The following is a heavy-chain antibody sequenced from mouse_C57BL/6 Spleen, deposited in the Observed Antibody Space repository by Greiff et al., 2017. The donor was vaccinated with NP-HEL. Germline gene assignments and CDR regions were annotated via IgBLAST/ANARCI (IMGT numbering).Heavy chain of an antibody. CDR1: GFTFSSYG. Sequence: EVKVVESGGDLVKPGGSLKLSCAASGFTFSSYGMSWVRQTPDKRLEWVATISSGGSYTYYPDSVKGRFTISRDNAKNTLYLQMSSLKSEDTAMYYCARQGDSSGYEAMDYWGQGTSVTVSS. J-gene: IGHJ4*01. CDR3: ARQGDSSGYEAMDY. CDR2: ISSGGSYT. D-gene: IGHD3-2*02. V-gene: IGHV5-6*01.